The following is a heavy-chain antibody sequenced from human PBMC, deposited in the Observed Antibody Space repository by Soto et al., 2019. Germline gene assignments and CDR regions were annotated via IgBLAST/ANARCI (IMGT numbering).Heavy chain of an antibody. V-gene: IGHV1-18*01. J-gene: IGHJ6*02. Sequence: ASVKVSCKASGFTFSNYGLNWVRQAPGQGLEWMGWVSANNGHTNYAQNLQGRVSMTTDTSTSTAYMELRGLTFDDTSVYYCARDIESVTAKHFFYYYAMDVWGQGTTVTVS. D-gene: IGHD2-8*01. CDR3: ARDIESVTAKHFFYYYAMDV. CDR1: GFTFSNYG. CDR2: VSANNGHT.